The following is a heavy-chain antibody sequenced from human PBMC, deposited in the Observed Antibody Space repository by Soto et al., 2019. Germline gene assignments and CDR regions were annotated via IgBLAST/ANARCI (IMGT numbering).Heavy chain of an antibody. CDR1: GGSISSYY. Sequence: PSETLSLTCTVSGGSISSYYWSWIRQPPGKGLEWIGYIYYSGSTNYNPSLKSRVTISVDTSKNQFSLKLSSVTAADTAVYYCARRGYSYGWLDYWGQGTLVTVSS. J-gene: IGHJ4*02. V-gene: IGHV4-59*08. D-gene: IGHD5-18*01. CDR3: ARRGYSYGWLDY. CDR2: IYYSGST.